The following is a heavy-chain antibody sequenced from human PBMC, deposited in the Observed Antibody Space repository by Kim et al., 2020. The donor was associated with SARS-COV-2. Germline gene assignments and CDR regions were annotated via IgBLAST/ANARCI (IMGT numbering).Heavy chain of an antibody. V-gene: IGHV3-33*06. Sequence: GGSLRLSCAASGFTFSSYGMHWVRQAPGKGLEWVAVIWYDGSNKYYADSVKGRFTISRDNSKNTLYLQMNSLRAEDTAVYYCAKDLITMVRGVIAPYYYYGKEDLGQGTTVTIAS. CDR3: AKDLITMVRGVIAPYYYYGKED. CDR1: GFTFSSYG. J-gene: IGHJ6*02. D-gene: IGHD3-10*01. CDR2: IWYDGSNK.